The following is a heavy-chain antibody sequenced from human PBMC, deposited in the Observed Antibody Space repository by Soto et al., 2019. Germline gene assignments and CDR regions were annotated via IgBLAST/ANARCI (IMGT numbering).Heavy chain of an antibody. V-gene: IGHV3-23*01. CDR1: GFTFSSYA. Sequence: PGGSLRLSCAASGFTFSSYAMSWVRQAPGKGLEWVSAISGSGGSTYYADSVKGRFTISRDNSKNTLYLQMNSLRAEDTAVYYCAKADIVLMVYATQLDYWGQGTLVTVSS. CDR2: ISGSGGST. CDR3: AKADIVLMVYATQLDY. D-gene: IGHD2-8*01. J-gene: IGHJ4*02.